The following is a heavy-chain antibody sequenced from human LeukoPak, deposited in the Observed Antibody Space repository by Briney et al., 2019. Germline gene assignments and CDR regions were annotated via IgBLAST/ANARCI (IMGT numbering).Heavy chain of an antibody. V-gene: IGHV3-30*18. CDR1: GFTFSSYA. CDR2: ISYDGSYQ. CDR3: TKGGFKYFDWSYFDY. Sequence: GGSLRLSCAASGFTFSSYAMYWVRQAPGKGLEWVALISYDGSYQYSADSVRGRFTISRDNSRNSLYLQMNSLRAEDTAFYYCTKGGFKYFDWSYFDYWGQGTLVTVSS. D-gene: IGHD3-9*01. J-gene: IGHJ4*02.